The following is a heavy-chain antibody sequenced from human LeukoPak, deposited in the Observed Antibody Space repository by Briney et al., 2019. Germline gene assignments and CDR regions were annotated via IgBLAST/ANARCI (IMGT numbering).Heavy chain of an antibody. V-gene: IGHV1-69*05. CDR3: ARGADHLTYYDYAWRSYRYTYFDY. D-gene: IGHD3-16*02. Sequence: GASVKVSCKASGGTFSSYAISWVRQAPGQGLEWMGGIIPIFGTANYAQKFQGRVTITTDESTSTAYMELSSLRSEDTAVYYCARGADHLTYYDYAWRSYRYTYFDYWGQGTLVTVSS. J-gene: IGHJ4*02. CDR2: IIPIFGTA. CDR1: GGTFSSYA.